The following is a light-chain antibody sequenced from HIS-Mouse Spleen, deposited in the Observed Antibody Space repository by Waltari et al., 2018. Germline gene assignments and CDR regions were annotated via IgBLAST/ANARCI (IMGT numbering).Light chain of an antibody. V-gene: IGLV3-19*01. Sequence: SSELTQDPAVSVALGQTVRITCQGDSLRNYYASWYQQKPGQAPVLVIYGKNNRPSGIPDSFSGSSSGNTASLTITGAQAEDEADYYCNSRDSSGNHVVFGGGTKLTVL. CDR3: NSRDSSGNHVV. CDR2: GKN. J-gene: IGLJ2*01. CDR1: SLRNYY.